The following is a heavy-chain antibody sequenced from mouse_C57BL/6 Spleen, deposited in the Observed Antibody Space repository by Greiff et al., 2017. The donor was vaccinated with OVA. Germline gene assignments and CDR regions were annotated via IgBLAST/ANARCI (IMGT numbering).Heavy chain of an antibody. Sequence: QVQLQQSGAELVRPGSSVKLSCKASGYTFTSYWMHWVKQRPIQGLEWIGNIDPSDSETHYNQKFKDKATLTVDKSSSTAYMQLSSLTSEDSAVYYCVNYVNWYFDVWGTGTTVTVSS. J-gene: IGHJ1*03. CDR2: IDPSDSET. CDR3: VNYVNWYFDV. CDR1: GYTFTSYW. V-gene: IGHV1-52*01. D-gene: IGHD1-1*01.